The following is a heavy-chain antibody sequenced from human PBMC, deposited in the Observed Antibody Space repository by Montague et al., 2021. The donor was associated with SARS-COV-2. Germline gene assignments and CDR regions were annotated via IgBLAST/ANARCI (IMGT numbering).Heavy chain of an antibody. CDR2: MYYSGST. CDR1: GGSISSYY. Sequence: SETLSLTCTVSGGSISSYYWSWIRQPPGKGLEWIGYMYYSGSTNYNPSLKSRVTVSVDTSKNQFSLKLSSVTAAGTAVYYCARDFDYWGQGTLVTVSS. J-gene: IGHJ4*02. V-gene: IGHV4-59*13. CDR3: ARDFDY.